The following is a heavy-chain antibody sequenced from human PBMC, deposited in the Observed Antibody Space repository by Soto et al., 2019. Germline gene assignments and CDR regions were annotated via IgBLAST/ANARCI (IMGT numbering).Heavy chain of an antibody. V-gene: IGHV4-4*07. CDR2: IYTSGST. CDR1: GGSISSYY. J-gene: IGHJ5*02. Sequence: QVQLQESGPGLVKPSETLFLTCTVSGGSISSYYWSWIRQSAGKGLDWIWRIYTSGSTNYNPSLKSRVTMSVATSKNQFSLKLSYVTAADTAVYYCARHLGMGYYYDSSGYYYPNLFDPCGQGTLFTVSS. CDR3: ARHLGMGYYYDSSGYYYPNLFDP. D-gene: IGHD3-22*01.